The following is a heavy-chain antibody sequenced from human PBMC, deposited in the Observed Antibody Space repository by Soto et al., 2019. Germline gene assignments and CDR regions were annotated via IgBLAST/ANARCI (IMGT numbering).Heavy chain of an antibody. D-gene: IGHD3-10*01. V-gene: IGHV3-30*03. J-gene: IGHJ3*02. CDR1: GFTSSSFV. Sequence: QVQLVESGGGVVQPGTSLRLSCAASGFTSSSFVIHWVRQAPGKGLEWLAVISSDGNNQYYADSVKRRFTISRDNSKKTLYLQVNSLRAEDTAVYFCATERGVLDAFEIWGQGTMVTVS. CDR3: ATERGVLDAFEI. CDR2: ISSDGNNQ.